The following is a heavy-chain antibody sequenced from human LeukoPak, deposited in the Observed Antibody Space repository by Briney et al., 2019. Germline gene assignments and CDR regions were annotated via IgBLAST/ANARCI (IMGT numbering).Heavy chain of an antibody. CDR3: ARGLNWNDDSNWFDP. CDR1: GGSFSGYY. Sequence: SETLSLTCAVYGGSFSGYYWSWIRQPPGKGLEWIGEINHSGSTNYNPSLKSRVTISVDTSKNQFSLKLSSVTAADTAVYYCARGLNWNDDSNWFDPWGQGTLVTVSS. D-gene: IGHD1-1*01. CDR2: INHSGST. V-gene: IGHV4-34*01. J-gene: IGHJ5*02.